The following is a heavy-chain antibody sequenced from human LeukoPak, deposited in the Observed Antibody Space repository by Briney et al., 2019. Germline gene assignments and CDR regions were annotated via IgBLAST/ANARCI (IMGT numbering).Heavy chain of an antibody. CDR3: ARDHPLIAARLQLGHWYFDL. CDR1: GDSVSSNSAA. D-gene: IGHD6-6*01. J-gene: IGHJ2*01. V-gene: IGHV6-1*01. Sequence: SQTLSLTCAISGDSVSSNSAAWNWIRQSPSRGLEWLGRTYYRSKWYNDYAVSVKSRITINPDTSKNQFSLQLNSVTPEDTAVYYCARDHPLIAARLQLGHWYFDLWGRGTLVTVSS. CDR2: TYYRSKWYN.